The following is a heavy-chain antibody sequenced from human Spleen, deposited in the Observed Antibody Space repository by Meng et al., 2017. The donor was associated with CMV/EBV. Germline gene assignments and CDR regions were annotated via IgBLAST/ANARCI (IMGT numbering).Heavy chain of an antibody. CDR3: ARGELIDYYYNILDF. Sequence: ASVKVSCKASGYSFTGYYIHWVRQAPGQGLEWMGWMKPNSGGTKYAQKFQGRVTMTSDTSISTAYMEVSGMRSDDRTVYYCARGELIDYYYNILDFWGQGTTVTVS. J-gene: IGHJ6*02. CDR2: MKPNSGGT. CDR1: GYSFTGYY. V-gene: IGHV1-2*02. D-gene: IGHD1-26*01.